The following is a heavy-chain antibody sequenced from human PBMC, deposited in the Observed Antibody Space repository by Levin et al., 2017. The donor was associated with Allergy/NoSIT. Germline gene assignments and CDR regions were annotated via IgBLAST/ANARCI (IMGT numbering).Heavy chain of an antibody. CDR3: ARGRGWELLGHYYYGMDV. CDR1: GYTFTSYD. J-gene: IGHJ6*02. V-gene: IGHV1-8*01. D-gene: IGHD1-26*01. CDR2: MNPNSGNT. Sequence: GASVKVSCKASGYTFTSYDINWVRQATGQGLEWMGWMNPNSGNTGYAQKFQGRVTMTRNTSISTAYMELSSLRSEDTAVYYCARGRGWELLGHYYYGMDVWGQGTTVTVSS.